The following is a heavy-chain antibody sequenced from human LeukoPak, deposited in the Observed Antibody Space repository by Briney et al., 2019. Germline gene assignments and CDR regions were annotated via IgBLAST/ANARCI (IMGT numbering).Heavy chain of an antibody. CDR3: ARDFGFWSGYSSFDY. D-gene: IGHD3-3*01. V-gene: IGHV4-38-2*02. J-gene: IGHJ4*02. CDR2: SYHSRST. CDR1: GYSISSGYY. Sequence: SETLSLTCTVSGYSISSGYYWGWIRQPPGKGLELIGSSYHSRSTYYNPSLKSRVTISVDTSKNQFSLKLSSVTAADTAVYYCARDFGFWSGYSSFDYWGQGTLVTVS.